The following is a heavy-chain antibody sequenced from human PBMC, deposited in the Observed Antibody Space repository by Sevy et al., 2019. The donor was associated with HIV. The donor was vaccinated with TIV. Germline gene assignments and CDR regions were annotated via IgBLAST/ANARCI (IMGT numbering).Heavy chain of an antibody. D-gene: IGHD2-2*02. V-gene: IGHV1-2*02. Sequence: ASVKVSCKASGYTFTDYYIHWVRQAPGQGLEWMGWINPKRGGTNYAQKFHGRVTMTRDTSISTAYMELSRLRSDDTAVYYCARVVEPAGIDPYYYGVDVWGPGATVTVS. CDR2: INPKRGGT. CDR1: GYTFTDYY. J-gene: IGHJ6*02. CDR3: ARVVEPAGIDPYYYGVDV.